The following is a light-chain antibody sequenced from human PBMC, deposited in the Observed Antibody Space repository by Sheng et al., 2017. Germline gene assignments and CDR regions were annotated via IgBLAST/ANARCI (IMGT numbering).Light chain of an antibody. CDR3: QQYDSYSRT. Sequence: EIVLTQSPGTLSLSPGERATLSCRASPSVGSSYLAWYQLKPGQAPRLLIYDASSRVTGIPDRFSGSGIGTDFTLTISRLEPEDFATYYCQQYDSYSRTFGQGTKVE. CDR1: PSVGSSY. J-gene: IGKJ1*01. V-gene: IGKV3-20*01. CDR2: DAS.